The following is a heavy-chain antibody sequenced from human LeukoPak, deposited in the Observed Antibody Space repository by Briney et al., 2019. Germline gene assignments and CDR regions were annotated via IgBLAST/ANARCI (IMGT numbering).Heavy chain of an antibody. Sequence: GGSLSLFCAASGFTFSIYSMNWVRQARGKGLEGVSSISSSSSYIFYAVSVKGRLTISRHNAKHSLYPQMNTLRAGDSAVYYCARAPPNTIYLFDYWGQGTLVTVSS. D-gene: IGHD3-3*01. CDR1: GFTFSIYS. CDR3: ARAPPNTIYLFDY. V-gene: IGHV3-21*01. J-gene: IGHJ4*02. CDR2: ISSSSSYI.